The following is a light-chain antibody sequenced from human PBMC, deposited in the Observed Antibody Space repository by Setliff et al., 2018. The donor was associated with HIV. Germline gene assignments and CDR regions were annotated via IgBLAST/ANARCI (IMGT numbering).Light chain of an antibody. V-gene: IGLV3-21*03. J-gene: IGLJ1*01. CDR3: QVWDTTSDHHG. CDR2: DDN. CDR1: NIGGTS. Sequence: SYELTQPPSVSVAPGKTARITCGGNNIGGTSVHWYQQKPGQAPLLVVYDDNDRPPGIPERFSGSNSGNTATLTISRVEAGDEADYYCQVWDTTSDHHGVGTGTKV.